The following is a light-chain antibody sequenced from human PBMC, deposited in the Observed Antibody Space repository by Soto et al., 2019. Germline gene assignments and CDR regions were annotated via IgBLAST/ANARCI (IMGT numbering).Light chain of an antibody. Sequence: AIQLTQSPSSLSASVGDRVTITCRASQGISSALAWYQQKPGKAPKLLIYDASSLESGVPSRFSGSGSGTDFTLTISSLQPEDFATYYWQQFNSYPLLTFGGGTKVEIK. CDR3: QQFNSYPLLT. V-gene: IGKV1-13*02. J-gene: IGKJ4*01. CDR2: DAS. CDR1: QGISSA.